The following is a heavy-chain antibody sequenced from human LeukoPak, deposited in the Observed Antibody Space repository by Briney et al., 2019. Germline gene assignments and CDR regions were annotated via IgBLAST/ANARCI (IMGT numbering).Heavy chain of an antibody. CDR2: ISGYNGNT. D-gene: IGHD3-10*01. CDR3: ARDDNYGSGQPDD. Sequence: GASMKVSCKASGYTFTSYGITWVRQAPGQGLECMGWISGYNGNTNYAQKFQGRVTMTTDTSTSTVYMELRSLRSDDTAVYYCARDDNYGSGQPDDWGQGTLVTVSS. J-gene: IGHJ4*02. CDR1: GYTFTSYG. V-gene: IGHV1-18*01.